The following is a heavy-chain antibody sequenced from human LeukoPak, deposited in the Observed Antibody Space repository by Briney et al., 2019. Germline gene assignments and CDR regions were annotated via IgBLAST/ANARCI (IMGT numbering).Heavy chain of an antibody. CDR1: GFIFSDHY. J-gene: IGHJ3*02. Sequence: PGGSLRLSCAASGFIFSDHYMDWVRQAPGKGREWVGRSRNKADSYTIEYAASVKGRFTISRDDSKNSLYLQLNSLKTEDTAVYYCARGYCSGSRCSRKADAFDIWGQGTMVTVSS. CDR2: SRNKADSYTI. CDR3: ARGYCSGSRCSRKADAFDI. D-gene: IGHD2-15*01. V-gene: IGHV3-72*01.